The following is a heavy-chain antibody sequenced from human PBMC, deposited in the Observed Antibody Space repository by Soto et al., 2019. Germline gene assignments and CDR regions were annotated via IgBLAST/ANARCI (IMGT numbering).Heavy chain of an antibody. CDR2: MNPNSGNT. Sequence: QVQLVQSGAEVKKPGASVKVSCKASGYTFTSYDINWVRQATGQGLEWMGWMNPNSGNTGYAQKFQGRVTMTRNTSISTAYMELSSLRSEDTAVYYCARGVSYDYYYYCGMDVWGQGTTVTVSS. D-gene: IGHD3-16*01. CDR3: ARGVSYDYYYYCGMDV. V-gene: IGHV1-8*01. CDR1: GYTFTSYD. J-gene: IGHJ6*02.